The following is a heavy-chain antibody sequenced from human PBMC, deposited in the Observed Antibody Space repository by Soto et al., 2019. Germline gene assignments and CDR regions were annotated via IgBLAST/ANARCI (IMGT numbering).Heavy chain of an antibody. CDR3: VRDRDLRDYYGMDV. V-gene: IGHV3-48*02. J-gene: IGHJ6*02. CDR1: GFAFSTYM. Sequence: SLRLSCAGSGFAFSTYMMNWVRHAPGKGQEWIADISTNGRSKSYAASVRGRFTISRDNTKNSMYLQMNSLRDDDTAVYYCVRDRDLRDYYGMDVWGQGTTVTVSS. D-gene: IGHD3-10*01. CDR2: ISTNGRSK.